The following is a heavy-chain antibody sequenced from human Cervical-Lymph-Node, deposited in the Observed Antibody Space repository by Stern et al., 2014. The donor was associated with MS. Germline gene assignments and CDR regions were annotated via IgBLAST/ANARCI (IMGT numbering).Heavy chain of an antibody. Sequence: VQLVESGPGLVKPSETLYLTCTVSGGSITNRDYWGWIRQSPGKGLEWIGSVYYSGITYYRPSLKSRATISIDTSRNQFFLRLNSVTATDTAVYFCARGVTAVTNYVPNWCFDLWGRGTLVTVSS. CDR2: VYYSGIT. J-gene: IGHJ2*01. V-gene: IGHV4-39*02. D-gene: IGHD4-11*01. CDR3: ARGVTAVTNYVPNWCFDL. CDR1: GGSITNRDY.